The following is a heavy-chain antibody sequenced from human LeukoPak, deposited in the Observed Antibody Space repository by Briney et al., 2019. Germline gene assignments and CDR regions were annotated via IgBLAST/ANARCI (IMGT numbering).Heavy chain of an antibody. D-gene: IGHD3-10*01. CDR2: INHSGST. Sequence: SETLSLTCAVYGGSFSGYYWSWIRQPPGKGLEWIGEINHSGSTNYNPSLKSRVTISVDTSKNQFSLKLSSVTAADTAVHYCARGSAITMVRGVIRRWFDPWGQGTLVTVSS. V-gene: IGHV4-34*01. CDR1: GGSFSGYY. J-gene: IGHJ5*02. CDR3: ARGSAITMVRGVIRRWFDP.